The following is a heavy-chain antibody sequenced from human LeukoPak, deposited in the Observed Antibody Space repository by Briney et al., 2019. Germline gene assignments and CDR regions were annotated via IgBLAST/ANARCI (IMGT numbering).Heavy chain of an antibody. CDR2: IKQDGSEK. CDR3: VRTGVLWWGRRVCYFDY. Sequence: GGSLRLSCAASGFTFSSYWMSWVRQAPGKGLEWVANIKQDGSEKYYVDSVKGRFTISRENAKNSLYLQLNSLRAEDTAVYYCVRTGVLWWGRRVCYFDYWGQGTLVTVSS. D-gene: IGHD2-21*01. V-gene: IGHV3-7*01. CDR1: GFTFSSYW. J-gene: IGHJ4*02.